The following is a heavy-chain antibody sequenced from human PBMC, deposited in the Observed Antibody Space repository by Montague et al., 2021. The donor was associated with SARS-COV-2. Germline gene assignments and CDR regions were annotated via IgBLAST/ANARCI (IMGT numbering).Heavy chain of an antibody. J-gene: IGHJ2*01. CDR3: ARDGYNAHQNYWYFDL. D-gene: IGHD5-24*01. CDR2: IYYSGST. V-gene: IGHV4-59*12. CDR1: GGSISTYY. Sequence: SETLSLTCTVSGGSISTYYWSWIRQPPGKGLEWIGYIYYSGSTNYSPPLKSRVTISVDTSKNQFSLKLSSVTAADTAVYYCARDGYNAHQNYWYFDLWGRGTLVTVSS.